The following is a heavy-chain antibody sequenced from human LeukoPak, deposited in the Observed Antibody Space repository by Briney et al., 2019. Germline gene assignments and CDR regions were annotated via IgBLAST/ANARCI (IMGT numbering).Heavy chain of an antibody. Sequence: PGGSPRLSCTPSGLTFSRYSINWVRQAPGKGLEWVSYITGSSSTIYYADFVKGRFTISRDNAKNSLYLQMNSLRDEDTAVYYCARVRGVTLSYHYCDYWGQGTLVTVSS. CDR3: ARVRGVTLSYHYCDY. CDR2: ITGSSSTI. V-gene: IGHV3-48*02. D-gene: IGHD3-10*01. CDR1: GLTFSRYS. J-gene: IGHJ4*02.